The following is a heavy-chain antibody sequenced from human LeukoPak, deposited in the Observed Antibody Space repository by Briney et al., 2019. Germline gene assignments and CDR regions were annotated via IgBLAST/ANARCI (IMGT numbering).Heavy chain of an antibody. CDR3: ASGAYSYYYMDV. V-gene: IGHV4-61*02. Sequence: PSQTLSLSCTVSRGSLSIGSYYCSWSRQPPGKGLECIGRIYTSGSTNYNPYLKSRVTISVDTYKNQFSLKLSSVSAPDTAVYYCASGAYSYYYMDVWGKGTTVTISS. CDR2: IYTSGST. CDR1: RGSLSIGSYY. J-gene: IGHJ6*03. D-gene: IGHD1-26*01.